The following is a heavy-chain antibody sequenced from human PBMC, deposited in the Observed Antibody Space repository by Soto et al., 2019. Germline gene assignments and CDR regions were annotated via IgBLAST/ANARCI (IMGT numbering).Heavy chain of an antibody. Sequence: SETLSLTCAVSGGSISSSNWWSWVRQPPGKGLEWIGEIYHSGSTNYNPSLKSRVTISVDKSKNHFSLKLSSVTAADTAVYYCARVSGSYYDGMDVWAQGTSVTV. CDR1: GGSISSSNW. CDR2: IYHSGST. J-gene: IGHJ6*02. V-gene: IGHV4-4*02. D-gene: IGHD5-12*01. CDR3: ARVSGSYYDGMDV.